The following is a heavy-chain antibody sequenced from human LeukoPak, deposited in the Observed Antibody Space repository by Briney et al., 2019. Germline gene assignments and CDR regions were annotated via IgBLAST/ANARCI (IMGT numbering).Heavy chain of an antibody. CDR3: AGHHPRNTVDF. Sequence: MASETLSLTCTVSGGSISSYYWSWIRQPPGKGLEWIAYISDIGSINYNPSLKSRVTISLDTSKNQFSLKLSSVTAADTAVYYCAGHHPRNTVDFWGQGTLVTVSS. J-gene: IGHJ4*02. CDR2: ISDIGSI. CDR1: GGSISSYY. V-gene: IGHV4-59*08. D-gene: IGHD2/OR15-2a*01.